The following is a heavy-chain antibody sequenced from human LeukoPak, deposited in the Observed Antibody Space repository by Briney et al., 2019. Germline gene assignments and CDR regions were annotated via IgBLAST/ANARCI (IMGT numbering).Heavy chain of an antibody. CDR1: GYTFTSYY. D-gene: IGHD1-20*01. CDR3: AREVTGTTGY. J-gene: IGHJ4*02. Sequence: RASVKVSCKASGYTFTSYYMHWVRQAPGQGPEWMGIINPSGGSTSYAQKFQGRVTMTRDTSTNTVYMELSSLRSEDTAVYYCAREVTGTTGYWGQGTLVTVSS. CDR2: INPSGGST. V-gene: IGHV1-46*01.